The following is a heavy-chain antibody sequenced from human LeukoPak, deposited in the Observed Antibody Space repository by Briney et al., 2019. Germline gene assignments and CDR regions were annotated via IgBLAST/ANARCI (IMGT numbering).Heavy chain of an antibody. J-gene: IGHJ4*02. CDR2: ISGSGGST. Sequence: PGGTLRLSCVASGFTYSHYGMNWVRQAPGKGLEWVSAISGSGGSTYYADSVKGRFTISRDNSKNTLYLQMNSLRAEDTAVYYCAKDMGDVVDITGGDYWGQGTLVTVSS. CDR1: GFTYSHYG. CDR3: AKDMGDVVDITGGDY. V-gene: IGHV3-23*01. D-gene: IGHD2-15*01.